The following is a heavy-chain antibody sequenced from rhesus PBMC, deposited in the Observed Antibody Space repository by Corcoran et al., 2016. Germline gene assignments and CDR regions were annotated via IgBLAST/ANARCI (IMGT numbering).Heavy chain of an antibody. Sequence: QVQLQESGPGLVKPSETLSLTCAVSGGSISDNYYWNCIRQPPGTGREWIGKIYGGNGNHYNNPSLKSRVSISKDTSKNQFALKVSSVTAADTAVFYCARVGISAGHQWDLWGQGLLVTVSA. CDR1: GGSISDNYY. V-gene: IGHV4S9*01. CDR2: IYGGNGNH. CDR3: ARVGISAGHQWDL. J-gene: IGHJ4*01. D-gene: IGHD6-13*01.